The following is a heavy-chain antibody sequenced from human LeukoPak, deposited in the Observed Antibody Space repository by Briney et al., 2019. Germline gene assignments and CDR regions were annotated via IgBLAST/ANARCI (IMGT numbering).Heavy chain of an antibody. V-gene: IGHV3-23*01. CDR1: GFTFSSYA. CDR2: ISGSGGST. D-gene: IGHD1-26*01. Sequence: PGGSLRLSCAASGFTFSSYAMSWVRQAPGKGLEWVSAISGSGGSTYYADSVKGRFTISRDNSKNTLYLQMNSLRAEDTAVYYCAKDLWELYHYGYFDYWGQGTLVTVSS. J-gene: IGHJ4*02. CDR3: AKDLWELYHYGYFDY.